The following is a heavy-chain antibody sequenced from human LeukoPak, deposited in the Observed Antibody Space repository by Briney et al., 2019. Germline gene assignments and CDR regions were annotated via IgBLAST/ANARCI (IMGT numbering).Heavy chain of an antibody. D-gene: IGHD5-24*01. J-gene: IGHJ6*03. CDR1: GFTFTSSA. Sequence: ASVKVSCKASGFTFTSSAMQWVRQARGQRLEWIGWIVVGSGNTNYAQKFQERVTITRDMSTSTAYMELSSLRSEDTAVYYCAADQRFGYTDYHYYMDVWGKGTTVTVSS. CDR3: AADQRFGYTDYHYYMDV. V-gene: IGHV1-58*02. CDR2: IVVGSGNT.